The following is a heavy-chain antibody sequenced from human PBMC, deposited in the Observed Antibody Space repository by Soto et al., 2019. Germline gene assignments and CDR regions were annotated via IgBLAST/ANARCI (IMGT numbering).Heavy chain of an antibody. CDR1: GFNFDSYS. V-gene: IGHV3-21*01. Sequence: PGGSLRLSCAAFGFNFDSYSLHWVRQAPGKGLEWVSSISSSSSYIYYADSVKGRFAISRDNAKNSLYLQMNGLRAEDTAVYYCARVGDEWLPFYFDYWGQGTLVTVSS. CDR2: ISSSSSYI. J-gene: IGHJ4*02. D-gene: IGHD6-19*01. CDR3: ARVGDEWLPFYFDY.